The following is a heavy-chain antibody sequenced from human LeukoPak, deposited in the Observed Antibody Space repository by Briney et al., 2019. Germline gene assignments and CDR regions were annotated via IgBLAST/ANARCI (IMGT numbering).Heavy chain of an antibody. V-gene: IGHV1-69*05. D-gene: IGHD6-13*01. CDR3: ARAHIAPKTAVALDI. CDR2: IIPIFGTA. Sequence: SVKVSCKASGGTFSSYAISWVRQAPGQGREWMGGIIPIFGTANYAQKFQGRVTITTDESTSTAYMELSSLRSEDTVVYYCARAHIAPKTAVALDIWGQGTIVTVSS. CDR1: GGTFSSYA. J-gene: IGHJ3*02.